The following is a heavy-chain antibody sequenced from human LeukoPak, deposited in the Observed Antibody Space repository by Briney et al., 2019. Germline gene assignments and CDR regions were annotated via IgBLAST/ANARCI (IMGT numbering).Heavy chain of an antibody. Sequence: SETLSLTCTVSGGPISSYYWSWIRQPPGKGLEWIGYIYYSGSTNYNPSLKSRVTISVDTSKNQFSLKLSSVTAADTAVYYCARHSRTYYDFDYWGQGTLVTVSS. D-gene: IGHD1-26*01. CDR1: GGPISSYY. CDR3: ARHSRTYYDFDY. J-gene: IGHJ4*02. V-gene: IGHV4-59*08. CDR2: IYYSGST.